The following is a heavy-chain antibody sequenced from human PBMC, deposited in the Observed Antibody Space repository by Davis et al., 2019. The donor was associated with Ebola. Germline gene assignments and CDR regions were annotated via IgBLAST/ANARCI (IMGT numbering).Heavy chain of an antibody. Sequence: PGGSLRLSCAASGFTFDDYAMHWVRQAPGKGLEWVSGISWNSGSIGYADSVKGRFTISRDNAKNSLYLQMNSLRAEDTALYYCAREDKAFDIWGQGTMVTVSS. V-gene: IGHV3-9*01. CDR2: ISWNSGSI. J-gene: IGHJ3*02. CDR3: AREDKAFDI. CDR1: GFTFDDYA.